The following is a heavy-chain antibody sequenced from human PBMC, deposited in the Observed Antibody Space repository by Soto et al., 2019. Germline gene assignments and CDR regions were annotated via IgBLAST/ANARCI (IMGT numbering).Heavy chain of an antibody. V-gene: IGHV5-51*01. CDR2: IYPGDSDS. CDR3: DRHISNFRHYYHDMEV. Sequence: GESLKISCKCSGYTFTDYWIVCVLQLPGKGLDWMGIIYPGDSDSRYSPSFQGHVNITVDKSTSTAYLQWNTLKASDTAMYYCDRHISNFRHYYHDMEVWGPGTTV. D-gene: IGHD4-4*01. CDR1: GYTFTDYW. J-gene: IGHJ6*01.